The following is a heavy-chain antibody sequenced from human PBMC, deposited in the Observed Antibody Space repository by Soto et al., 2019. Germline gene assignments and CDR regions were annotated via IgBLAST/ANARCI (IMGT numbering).Heavy chain of an antibody. V-gene: IGHV1-8*01. D-gene: IGHD4-17*01. CDR3: ARRPDDYGGNSDAFDI. CDR2: MNPNSGNT. CDR1: GYTFTSYD. J-gene: IGHJ3*02. Sequence: ASVKVSCKASGYTFTSYDINWVRQATGQGLEWVGWMNPNSGNTGYAQKFQGRVTMTRNTSISTAYMELSSLRSEDTAVYYCARRPDDYGGNSDAFDIWGQGTMVTVSS.